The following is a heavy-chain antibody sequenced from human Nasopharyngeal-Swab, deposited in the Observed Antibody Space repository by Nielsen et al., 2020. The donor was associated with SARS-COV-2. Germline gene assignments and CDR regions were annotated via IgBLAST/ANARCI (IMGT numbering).Heavy chain of an antibody. CDR2: IRSKGNSYAT. Sequence: GGSLRLSCAASGFIFSDSVIHWVRQASGKGLEWVGRIRSKGNSYATEYAASVEGRFTISRDDSKNTAYLQMNSLMTEDTAVYYCSRCGGSCYTGKDYWGQGTLVTVSS. CDR1: GFIFSDSV. D-gene: IGHD2-15*01. J-gene: IGHJ4*02. V-gene: IGHV3-73*01. CDR3: SRCGGSCYTGKDY.